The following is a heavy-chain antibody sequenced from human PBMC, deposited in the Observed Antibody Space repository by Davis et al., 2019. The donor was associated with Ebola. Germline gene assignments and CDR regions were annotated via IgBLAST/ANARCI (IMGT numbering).Heavy chain of an antibody. CDR2: ISGSGGST. CDR1: GFTLSSHT. J-gene: IGHJ6*02. CDR3: ARFLMAKRLYYGMDV. Sequence: PGGSLRLSCSASGFTLSSHTMMWVRQAPGKGLEWVSAISGSGGSTYYADSVKGRFTISRDNSKNTLYLQMNSLRAEDTAVYYCARFLMAKRLYYGMDVWGQGTTVTVSS. V-gene: IGHV3-23*01. D-gene: IGHD5-24*01.